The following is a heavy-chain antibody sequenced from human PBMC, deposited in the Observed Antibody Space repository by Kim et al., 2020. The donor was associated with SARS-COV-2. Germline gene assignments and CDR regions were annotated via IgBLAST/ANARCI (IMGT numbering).Heavy chain of an antibody. V-gene: IGHV1-2*06. CDR3: ARETDGYYDSSGYRQPLYGSPRRAFDI. Sequence: ASVKVSCKASGYTFTGYYMHWVRQAPGQGLEWMGRINPNSGGTNYAQKFQGRVTMTRDTSISTAYMELSRLRSDDTAVYYCARETDGYYDSSGYRQPLYGSPRRAFDIWGQGTMVTVSS. CDR1: GYTFTGYY. CDR2: INPNSGGT. D-gene: IGHD3-22*01. J-gene: IGHJ3*02.